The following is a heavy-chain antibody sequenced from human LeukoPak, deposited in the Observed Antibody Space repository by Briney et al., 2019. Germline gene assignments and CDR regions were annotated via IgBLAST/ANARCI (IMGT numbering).Heavy chain of an antibody. Sequence: GGSLRLSCAASGFTFSSSAMSWVRQAPGKGLEWVSSISGSGSGGSTYYADSVKGRFTISRDNAKNSLYLQMNSLRAEDTAVYYCAREPLYYDYVWGSYRPVRVAFDIWGQGTMVTVSS. CDR2: ISGSGSGGST. V-gene: IGHV3-23*01. D-gene: IGHD3-16*02. CDR3: AREPLYYDYVWGSYRPVRVAFDI. CDR1: GFTFSSSA. J-gene: IGHJ3*02.